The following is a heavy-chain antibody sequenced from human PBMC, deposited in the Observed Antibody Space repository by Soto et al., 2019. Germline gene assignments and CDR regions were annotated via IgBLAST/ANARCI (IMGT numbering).Heavy chain of an antibody. Sequence: PGGSLRLSCAASGFTFSSYAMSWVRQAPGRGLEWISDISGSGGSTYYADSVKGRFTISRDNSKNTLYLQMNSLRAEDTAVYYCAKGRPLRDYDFWSGYYKPYYYYMDVWGKGTTVTVSS. D-gene: IGHD3-3*01. V-gene: IGHV3-23*01. CDR1: GFTFSSYA. J-gene: IGHJ6*03. CDR2: ISGSGGST. CDR3: AKGRPLRDYDFWSGYYKPYYYYMDV.